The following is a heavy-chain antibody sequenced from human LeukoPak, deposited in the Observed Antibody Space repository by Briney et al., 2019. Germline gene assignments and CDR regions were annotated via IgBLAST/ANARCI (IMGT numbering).Heavy chain of an antibody. CDR1: GGSISSYY. Sequence: SETLSLTCTVSGGSISSYYWSWIRQPAGKGLEWIGRIYTSGSTNYNPSLKSRVTISGDKSKNQFSLKLSPVTAADTAVYYCARWGSGYYNFDLWGRGTLVTVSS. CDR3: ARWGSGYYNFDL. D-gene: IGHD3-22*01. V-gene: IGHV4-4*07. J-gene: IGHJ2*01. CDR2: IYTSGST.